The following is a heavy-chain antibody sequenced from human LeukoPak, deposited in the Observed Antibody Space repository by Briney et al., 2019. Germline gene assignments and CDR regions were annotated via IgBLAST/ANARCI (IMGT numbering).Heavy chain of an antibody. CDR2: IYYSGST. V-gene: IGHV4-31*03. CDR3: ARLKCSSTSCYDGNFDY. D-gene: IGHD2-2*01. J-gene: IGHJ4*02. CDR1: GGSISSDGYY. Sequence: PSETLSLTCTVSGGSISSDGYYWSWIRQHPGKGLEWIGYIYYSGSTYYNPSLESRVTISVDTSENQFSLKLSSVTAADTAVYYCARLKCSSTSCYDGNFDYWGQGTLVTVSS.